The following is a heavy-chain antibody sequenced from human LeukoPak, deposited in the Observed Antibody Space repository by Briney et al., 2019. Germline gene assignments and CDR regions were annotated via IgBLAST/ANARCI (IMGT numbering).Heavy chain of an antibody. V-gene: IGHV4-4*07. D-gene: IGHD3-3*01. CDR1: GGSISSYY. J-gene: IGHJ3*02. CDR2: IYTSGST. Sequence: SETLSLTCTVSGGSISSYYWSWIRQPAGKGLEWIGRIYTSGSTNYNPSLKSRVTMSVDTSKNQFSLKLSSVTAADTAVYYCAREYDFWSGYYGSGDDAFDIWGQGTMVTVSS. CDR3: AREYDFWSGYYGSGDDAFDI.